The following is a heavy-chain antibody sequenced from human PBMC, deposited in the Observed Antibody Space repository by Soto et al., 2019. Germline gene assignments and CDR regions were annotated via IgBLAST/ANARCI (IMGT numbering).Heavy chain of an antibody. CDR2: VHHSGTT. CDR3: ARGESYYDSSGYPKGAYGMDV. J-gene: IGHJ6*02. V-gene: IGHV4-4*02. CDR1: GGSVGTDYC. Sequence: PSETLSLTCAVSGGSVGTDYCLILLRHPPGKVLEWIGEVHHSGTTNYIQSLTSRLTMSVDKSGNQVSLELTSVAAADTAVYYCARGESYYDSSGYPKGAYGMDVWGQGTTVTVSS. D-gene: IGHD3-22*01.